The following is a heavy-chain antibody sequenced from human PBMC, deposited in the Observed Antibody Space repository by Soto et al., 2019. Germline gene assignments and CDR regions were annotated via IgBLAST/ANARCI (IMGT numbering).Heavy chain of an antibody. J-gene: IGHJ5*02. V-gene: IGHV1-18*01. Sequence: GASVKVSCKASGYTFTSYGISWVRQAPGQGLEWMGWISAYNGNTNYAQKLQGRATMTTDTSTSTAYMELRSLRSDDTAVYYCARPEVLGDRVDPLYSLDSPWFDPWGQGTLVTVSS. CDR2: ISAYNGNT. D-gene: IGHD3-16*01. CDR3: ARPEVLGDRVDPLYSLDSPWFDP. CDR1: GYTFTSYG.